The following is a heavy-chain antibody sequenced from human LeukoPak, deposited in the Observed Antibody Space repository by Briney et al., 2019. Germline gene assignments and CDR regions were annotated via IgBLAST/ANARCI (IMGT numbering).Heavy chain of an antibody. J-gene: IGHJ4*02. Sequence: SETLSLTCTVSGGSISSGSYYWSWIRQPAGKGLEWIGRIYTSGSTNYNPSLKSRVTISVDTSKNQFSLKLSSVTAADTAVYYCARGRWAVTTWDYWGQGTLVTVSS. CDR1: GGSISSGSYY. CDR3: ARGRWAVTTWDY. V-gene: IGHV4-61*02. CDR2: IYTSGST. D-gene: IGHD4-17*01.